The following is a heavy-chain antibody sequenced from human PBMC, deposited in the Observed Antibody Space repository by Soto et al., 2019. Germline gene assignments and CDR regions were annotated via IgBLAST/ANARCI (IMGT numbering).Heavy chain of an antibody. CDR2: IYYSEST. Sequence: SETLSLTCTVSGGSISSYYWSWIRQPPGKGLEWIGYIYYSESTNYNPSLKSRVTISVDTSKNQFSLKLSSVTAADTAVYYCARHVGSVMDFWSGYYENWFDPWGQGTLVTVSS. CDR1: GGSISSYY. D-gene: IGHD3-3*01. V-gene: IGHV4-59*08. J-gene: IGHJ5*02. CDR3: ARHVGSVMDFWSGYYENWFDP.